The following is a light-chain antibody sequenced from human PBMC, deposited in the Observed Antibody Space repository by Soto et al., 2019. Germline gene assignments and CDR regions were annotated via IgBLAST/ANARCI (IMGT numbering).Light chain of an antibody. Sequence: DIQMTQSPSSLSASVGDRVTITCRASQNISSSLNWYQQKPGKAPKLLIYAASNLQSGVPSRFSGSGSGPDFTLTISSLQPEDFATYYCQQSYSVPYTFGQGTKLEIK. CDR1: QNISSS. CDR3: QQSYSVPYT. V-gene: IGKV1-39*01. J-gene: IGKJ2*01. CDR2: AAS.